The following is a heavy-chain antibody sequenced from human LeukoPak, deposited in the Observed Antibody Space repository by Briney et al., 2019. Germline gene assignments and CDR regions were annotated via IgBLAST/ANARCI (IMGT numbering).Heavy chain of an antibody. D-gene: IGHD6-19*01. V-gene: IGHV3-7*01. CDR1: GFTFSSYW. CDR2: IKEDGSIQ. CDR3: ARDVWTGVAVSDY. Sequence: GGSLRLSCVASGFTFSSYWMTWVRQAPGKGLEWLANIKEDGSIQYYLDPVRGRFTISRDNAKTSVYLQLNSLRADDTAEYYCARDVWTGVAVSDYWGQGTLVTVSS. J-gene: IGHJ4*02.